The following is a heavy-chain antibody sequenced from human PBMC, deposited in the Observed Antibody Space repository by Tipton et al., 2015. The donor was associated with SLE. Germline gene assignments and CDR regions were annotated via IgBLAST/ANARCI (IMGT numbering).Heavy chain of an antibody. D-gene: IGHD5-12*01. Sequence: SLRLSCAASGFTFSTYAMHWVRQAPGKGLEWVAVISYDGSNKYYADSVKGRFTISRDNSKNTLYLQMNSLRAEDTAVYYCARLERYSGYDWHFDHWGQGTLVTVSS. V-gene: IGHV3-30*14. J-gene: IGHJ4*02. CDR3: ARLERYSGYDWHFDH. CDR2: ISYDGSNK. CDR1: GFTFSTYA.